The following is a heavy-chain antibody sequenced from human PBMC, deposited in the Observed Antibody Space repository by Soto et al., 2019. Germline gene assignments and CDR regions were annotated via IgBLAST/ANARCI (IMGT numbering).Heavy chain of an antibody. V-gene: IGHV4-4*02. CDR2: IYQSGIT. D-gene: IGHD2-15*01. CDR3: ARGFSFSDNSDNDRIYFYYGLNV. Sequence: PSETLSLTCDVSGGSITTGHWWTWVRQSPGKGLEWIGEIYQSGITNYNPSLNSRLSISMDQSKNQFSLKLTSVTAADTAQYFCARGFSFSDNSDNDRIYFYYGLNVWGQGTTVTVSS. J-gene: IGHJ6*02. CDR1: GGSITTGHW.